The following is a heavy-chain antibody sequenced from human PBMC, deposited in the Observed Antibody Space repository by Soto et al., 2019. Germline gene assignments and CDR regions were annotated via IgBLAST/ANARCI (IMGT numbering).Heavy chain of an antibody. J-gene: IGHJ3*02. V-gene: IGHV5-51*03. CDR2: IYPGDSDT. CDR3: AIEAPHSPDAFDI. D-gene: IGHD2-21*01. CDR1: GYSFTSYC. Sequence: PGESLRISCKGSGYSFTSYCIGWVRQMPGKGLEWMGIIYPGDSDTRYSPSFQGQVTISADKSISTAYLQWSSLKASDTAMYYCAIEAPHSPDAFDIWGQGTMVTVSS.